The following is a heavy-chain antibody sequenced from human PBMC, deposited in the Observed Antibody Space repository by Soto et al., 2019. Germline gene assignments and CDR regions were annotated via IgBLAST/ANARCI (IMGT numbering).Heavy chain of an antibody. CDR2: IDNSGST. CDR1: GGSISNYF. D-gene: IGHD3-3*01. J-gene: IGHJ4*02. Sequence: SETLSLTCTVSGGSISNYFCNWIRQPAGKGLEWIGHIDNSGSTNYNPSLKSRITMSADTSRNQFSLKLNSVTAADTAAYYCARGGQDFWSGPFDYWGQGALVTVSS. CDR3: ARGGQDFWSGPFDY. V-gene: IGHV4-4*07.